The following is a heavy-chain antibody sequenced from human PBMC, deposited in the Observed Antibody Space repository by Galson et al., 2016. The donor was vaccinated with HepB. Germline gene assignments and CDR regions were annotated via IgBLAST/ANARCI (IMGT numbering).Heavy chain of an antibody. V-gene: IGHV3-11*03. D-gene: IGHD4-11*01. CDR3: ARTRHYYGVDV. Sequence: SLRLSCAASGFMFRDYDISWIRQAPGQGLEWISFISSSSSFTRYADPVKGRLTITRDNAKTSLYLQMKGLRGEDTAVYYCARTRHYYGVDVWGHGTTVTVSS. CDR2: ISSSSSFT. J-gene: IGHJ6*02. CDR1: GFMFRDYD.